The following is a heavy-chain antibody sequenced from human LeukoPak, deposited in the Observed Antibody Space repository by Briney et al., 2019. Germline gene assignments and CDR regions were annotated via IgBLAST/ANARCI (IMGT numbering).Heavy chain of an antibody. CDR3: ARPFLRFSSGWHFDY. V-gene: IGHV4-34*01. J-gene: IGHJ4*02. CDR1: GGSFSGYY. D-gene: IGHD6-19*01. CDR2: INHSGST. Sequence: SETLSLTCAVYGGSFSGYYWSWIRQPPGKGLEWIGEINHSGSTNYNPSLKSRVTISVDTSKNQFSLKLSSVTAADTAIYYCARPFLRFSSGWHFDYWGQGILVTVSS.